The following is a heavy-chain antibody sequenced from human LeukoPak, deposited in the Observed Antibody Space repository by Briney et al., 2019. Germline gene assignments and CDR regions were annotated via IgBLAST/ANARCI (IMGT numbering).Heavy chain of an antibody. CDR3: AREGGNHGYYFDY. D-gene: IGHD1-14*01. CDR2: INPNSSGT. CDR1: GYTFTSFY. V-gene: IGHV1-46*01. J-gene: IGHJ4*02. Sequence: ASVKVSCKASGYTFTSFYMPWVRQAPGQGLEWVGIINPNSSGTIYAQKFQGRVTMTRDRSTSTVYMDLSSLRSEDAAVYYCAREGGNHGYYFDYWGQGTLVTVSS.